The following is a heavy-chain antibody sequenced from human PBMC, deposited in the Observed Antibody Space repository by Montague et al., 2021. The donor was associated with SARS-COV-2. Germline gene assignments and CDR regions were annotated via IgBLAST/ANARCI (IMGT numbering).Heavy chain of an antibody. J-gene: IGHJ6*02. D-gene: IGHD1-14*01. V-gene: IGHV3-74*01. CDR3: ARGGPLSYYYYGMDV. Sequence: SLRLSCAASGFTFNSYWMHWVRQAPGKGLVWVSRINSDGTTPTYADSVXGLFTTSRDNAKDTLYLQMNSLRAEDTALYFCARGGPLSYYYYGMDVWGQGTTVTVSS. CDR2: INSDGTTP. CDR1: GFTFNSYW.